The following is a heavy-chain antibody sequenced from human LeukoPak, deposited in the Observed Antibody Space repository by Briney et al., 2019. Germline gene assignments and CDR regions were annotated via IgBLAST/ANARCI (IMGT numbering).Heavy chain of an antibody. CDR1: GFSFGSFW. J-gene: IGHJ4*02. V-gene: IGHV3-7*01. CDR2: INEDGSQT. Sequence: GGSLRLSCAASGFSFGSFWMTWIRQAPGKGLEWVGHINEDGSQTNYIDSVTGRFTISRDNTKDSLYLQMNGLRAEDTAVYFCVRDVGYFHFDSWGQGILVTVSS. D-gene: IGHD1-1*01. CDR3: VRDVGYFHFDS.